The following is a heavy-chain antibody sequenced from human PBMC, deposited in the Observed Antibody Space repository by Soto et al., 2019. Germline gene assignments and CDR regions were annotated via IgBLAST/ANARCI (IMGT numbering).Heavy chain of an antibody. CDR1: GLTFSSYG. CDR3: ARDSVGSGYYYGSANWFDP. Sequence: PGGPLRLSCVASGLTFSSYGMHWVRQAPGKGLEWVAVIWYDGGNKYYADSVKGRFTISRDNSKNTLYLQMNSLRAEDTAVYYSARDSVGSGYYYGSANWFDPWGQRTLVTVSS. J-gene: IGHJ5*02. V-gene: IGHV3-33*01. D-gene: IGHD3-22*01. CDR2: IWYDGGNK.